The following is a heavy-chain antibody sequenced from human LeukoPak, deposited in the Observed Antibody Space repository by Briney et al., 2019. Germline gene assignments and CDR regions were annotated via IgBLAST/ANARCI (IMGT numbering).Heavy chain of an antibody. Sequence: GGSLRLSCAASGFTFSSYWMSWVRQAPGKGLEWVANIKQDGSEKYYVDSVKGRFTISRDNAKNSLYLQMNSLRAEDTAVYYCARDGRSYYDFWSGYSGYWGQGTLVTVSS. CDR2: IKQDGSEK. V-gene: IGHV3-7*01. CDR1: GFTFSSYW. J-gene: IGHJ4*02. CDR3: ARDGRSYYDFWSGYSGY. D-gene: IGHD3-3*01.